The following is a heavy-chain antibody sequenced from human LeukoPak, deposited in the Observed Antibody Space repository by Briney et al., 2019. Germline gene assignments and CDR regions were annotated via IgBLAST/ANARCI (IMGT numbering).Heavy chain of an antibody. Sequence: SETLSLTCAVYGGSFSGYYWSWIRQPPGKGLEWIGYIYYSGSTNYNPSLKSRVTISVDTSKNQFSLKLSSVTAADTAVYYCARDKGAYGGIDYWGQGTLVTVSS. CDR2: IYYSGST. CDR1: GGSFSGYY. CDR3: ARDKGAYGGIDY. D-gene: IGHD4-23*01. J-gene: IGHJ4*02. V-gene: IGHV4-59*01.